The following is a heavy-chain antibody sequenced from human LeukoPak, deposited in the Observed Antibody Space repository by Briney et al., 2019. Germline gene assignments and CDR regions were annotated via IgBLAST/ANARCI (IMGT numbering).Heavy chain of an antibody. CDR3: ARDSEGVFGI. D-gene: IGHD3-10*01. CDR2: LSGSGAGT. CDR1: GFTFSDYA. Sequence: GGSLRLSCAASGFTFSDYALGWVRQAPGRGLEWVATLSGSGAGTYYSDSVQGRFTISRDNAKDSLYLQMNSLRAKDTAVYYCARDSEGVFGIWGQGTMVTVSS. V-gene: IGHV3-23*01. J-gene: IGHJ3*02.